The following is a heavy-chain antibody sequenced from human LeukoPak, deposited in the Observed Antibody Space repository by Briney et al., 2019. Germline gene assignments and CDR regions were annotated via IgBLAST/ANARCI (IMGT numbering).Heavy chain of an antibody. D-gene: IGHD2-2*01. Sequence: ASVKVSCKASGYTFTGSYIHWVRQAPGQGLEWMGWINPHSGGTNYAQKFQGGVTMTRDTSITTAYMELSSLRSDDTAVYYCARDVGEYCSSTNCYASHYWGQGTLVTVSS. CDR2: INPHSGGT. J-gene: IGHJ4*02. V-gene: IGHV1-2*02. CDR1: GYTFTGSY. CDR3: ARDVGEYCSSTNCYASHY.